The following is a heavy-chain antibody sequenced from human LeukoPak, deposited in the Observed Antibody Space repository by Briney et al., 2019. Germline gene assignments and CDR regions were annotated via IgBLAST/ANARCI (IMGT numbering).Heavy chain of an antibody. Sequence: GGSLRLSCAASGFKFSRYWMSWVRQAPGKGLEWVANINQEASEKYYVDSVKGRFTISRDNSKNTLYLQMNSLRAEDTAVYYCARTPYGGNSASDYWGQGTLVTVSS. CDR3: ARTPYGGNSASDY. CDR2: INQEASEK. V-gene: IGHV3-7*03. D-gene: IGHD4-23*01. J-gene: IGHJ4*02. CDR1: GFKFSRYW.